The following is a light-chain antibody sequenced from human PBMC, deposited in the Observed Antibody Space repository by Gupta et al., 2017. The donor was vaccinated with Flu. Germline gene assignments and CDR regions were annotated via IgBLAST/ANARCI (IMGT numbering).Light chain of an antibody. CDR1: KEIRKY. CDR3: QQDDHLHT. Sequence: PAVLSASEECRFTSTCQASKEIRKYLNWYQQKPGKAPKLLIYDASKVQKGVPSRCSGSGSGKEFTFTISSLQPEDIAKYYWQQDDHLHTFGQGTKVDIK. J-gene: IGKJ1*01. V-gene: IGKV1-33*01. CDR2: DAS.